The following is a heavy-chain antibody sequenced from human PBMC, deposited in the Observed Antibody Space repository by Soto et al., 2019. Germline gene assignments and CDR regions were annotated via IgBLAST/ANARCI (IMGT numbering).Heavy chain of an antibody. D-gene: IGHD3-22*01. V-gene: IGHV3-33*01. J-gene: IGHJ4*02. CDR3: ASTYYYDSSGPFDY. CDR1: GFTFSSYG. CDR2: IWYDGSNK. Sequence: GGSLRLSCAASGFTFSSYGMHWVRQAPGKGLEWVAVIWYDGSNKYYADSVKGRFTIPRDNSKNTLYLQMNSLRAEDTAVYYCASTYYYDSSGPFDYWGQGTLVTVSS.